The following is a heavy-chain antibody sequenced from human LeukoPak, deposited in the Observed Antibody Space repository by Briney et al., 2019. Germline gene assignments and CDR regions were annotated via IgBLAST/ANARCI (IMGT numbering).Heavy chain of an antibody. V-gene: IGHV1-46*01. Sequence: GASVKVSCKAAGYTFTSYYMHWVRQAPGQGLEWTGIINPSGGSTSYAQKFQGRVTMTRDMSTSIVYMELSSLRSEDTAVYYCARDQYCTNGVCSEGLCYWGQGTLVTVSS. D-gene: IGHD2-8*01. J-gene: IGHJ4*02. CDR3: ARDQYCTNGVCSEGLCY. CDR1: GYTFTSYY. CDR2: INPSGGST.